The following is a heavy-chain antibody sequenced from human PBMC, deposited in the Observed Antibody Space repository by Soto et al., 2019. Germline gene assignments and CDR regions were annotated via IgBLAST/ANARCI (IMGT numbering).Heavy chain of an antibody. J-gene: IGHJ4*02. V-gene: IGHV4-34*01. CDR1: GGSLSGYY. CDR3: ARGQEGVVATH. Sequence: QVQLQQWGAGLLKPSETLSLNCAVNGGSLSGYYWSWIRQPPVKGLEWMGEIKDGDYTNYSPSLKSRATISADTTNNQFALRLNSVTAADKGLYYCARGQEGVVATHCDQGALVTVSS. D-gene: IGHD5-12*01. CDR2: IKDGDYT.